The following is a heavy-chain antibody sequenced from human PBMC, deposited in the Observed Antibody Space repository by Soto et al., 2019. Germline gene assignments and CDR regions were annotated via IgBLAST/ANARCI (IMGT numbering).Heavy chain of an antibody. J-gene: IGHJ6*02. D-gene: IGHD2-2*01. CDR2: IWYDGSNK. V-gene: IGHV3-33*01. Sequence: QVQLVESGGGVVQPGRSLRLSCAASGFSFSSYGMRWVRQAPGNGLEWVAVIWYDGSNKYYADSVKGRFTISRDNSKNTLYLQMNSLRAEDTAVYYCARASGYCSSTSCYYYYYGMDVWGQGTTVTVSS. CDR3: ARASGYCSSTSCYYYYYGMDV. CDR1: GFSFSSYG.